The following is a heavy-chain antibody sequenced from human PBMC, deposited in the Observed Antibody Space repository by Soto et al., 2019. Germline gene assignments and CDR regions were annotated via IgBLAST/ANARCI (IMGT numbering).Heavy chain of an antibody. CDR1: GFSFRSYS. CDR2: VSNGGSYT. V-gene: IGHV3-21*01. CDR3: SRDWDHMEV. Sequence: EVQLVESGGGLVKPGESLRLACAGSGFSFRSYSFNWVRQAPGKGLEWVSSVSNGGSYTYYADSVKGRFTISRDNAENSAFLQMNSLRAEDTAVYYCSRDWDHMEVCGKGTTVTVS. J-gene: IGHJ6*03. D-gene: IGHD1-26*01.